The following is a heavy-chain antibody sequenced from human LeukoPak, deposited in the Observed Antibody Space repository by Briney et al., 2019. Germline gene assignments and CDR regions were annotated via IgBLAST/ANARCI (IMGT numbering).Heavy chain of an antibody. J-gene: IGHJ3*02. CDR3: ARVFNYYDSSGYYSDAFDI. V-gene: IGHV1-18*01. Sequence: ASVKVSCKSSGGSFSNYEISWVRQAPGQGLEWMGWISAYNGNTNYAQKLQGRVTMTTDTSTSTAYMELRSLRSDDTAVYYCARVFNYYDSSGYYSDAFDIWGQGTMVTVSS. CDR2: ISAYNGNT. CDR1: GGSFSNYE. D-gene: IGHD3-22*01.